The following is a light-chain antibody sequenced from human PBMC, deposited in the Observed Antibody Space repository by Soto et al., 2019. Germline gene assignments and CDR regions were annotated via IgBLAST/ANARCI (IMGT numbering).Light chain of an antibody. Sequence: DIQMTQSPSSVSASVGDRVTITCRASQGIYSWIAWYQQKPGRAPNLLIYAASSLQSGVPVRFSGSGSGTDFILTINSLQPEDVATYYCQQLKSFPLTFGQGTRLEI. CDR3: QQLKSFPLT. V-gene: IGKV1-12*01. CDR2: AAS. CDR1: QGIYSW. J-gene: IGKJ5*01.